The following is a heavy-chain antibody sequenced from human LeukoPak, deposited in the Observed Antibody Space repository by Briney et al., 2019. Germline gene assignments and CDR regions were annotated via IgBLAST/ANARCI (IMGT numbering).Heavy chain of an antibody. Sequence: GGSLRLSCAASGFTFSTHEMNWVRQAPGKGLEWVSYISSSGSTIYYADSVKGRFTISRDNAENSLYLQMNSLRAEDTAVYYCARVYDVWSGYYRDYWGQGTLVTVSS. D-gene: IGHD3-3*01. CDR3: ARVYDVWSGYYRDY. V-gene: IGHV3-48*03. CDR2: ISSSGSTI. CDR1: GFTFSTHE. J-gene: IGHJ4*02.